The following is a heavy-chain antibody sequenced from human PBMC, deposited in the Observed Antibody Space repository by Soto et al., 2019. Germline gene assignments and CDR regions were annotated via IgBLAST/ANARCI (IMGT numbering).Heavy chain of an antibody. CDR2: IWYDGSNK. CDR1: GFTFSSYG. V-gene: IGHV3-33*01. D-gene: IGHD3-10*01. Sequence: QVQLVESGGGVVQPGRSLRLSCAASGFTFSSYGMHWVRQAPGKGLEWVAVIWYDGSNKYYADSVKGRFTISRDNSKNTLYLQMNSRRAEDTAVYYCARDYAVRGVNYYYYGMDVWGQGTTVTVSS. CDR3: ARDYAVRGVNYYYYGMDV. J-gene: IGHJ6*02.